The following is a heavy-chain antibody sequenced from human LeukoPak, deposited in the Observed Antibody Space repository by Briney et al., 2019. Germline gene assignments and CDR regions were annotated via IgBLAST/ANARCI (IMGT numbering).Heavy chain of an antibody. D-gene: IGHD3-10*01. CDR2: ISSSSSTI. CDR3: AREPYYYGSGSHMGNWFDP. Sequence: PGGSLRLSCTASGFTFASYAMSWARQAPGKGLEWVSYISSSSSTIYYADSVKGRFTISRDNAKNSLYLQMNSLRAEDTAVYYCAREPYYYGSGSHMGNWFDPWGQGTLVTVSS. CDR1: GFTFASYA. V-gene: IGHV3-48*01. J-gene: IGHJ5*02.